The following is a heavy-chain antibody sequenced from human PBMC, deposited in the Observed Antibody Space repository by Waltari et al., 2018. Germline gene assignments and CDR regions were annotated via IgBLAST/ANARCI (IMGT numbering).Heavy chain of an antibody. CDR2: INHSGST. CDR1: GGSFSGYY. V-gene: IGHV4-34*01. Sequence: QVQLQQWGAGLLKPSETLSLTCAVYGGSFSGYYWSWIRQPPGQGLEWIGEINHSGSTNYNPSLKIRVSISGDTSKNQFSRKLSSVTAADTAVYYCASEGRPSTYYDFWSGYFNWFDPWGQGTLVTVSS. CDR3: ASEGRPSTYYDFWSGYFNWFDP. D-gene: IGHD3-3*01. J-gene: IGHJ5*02.